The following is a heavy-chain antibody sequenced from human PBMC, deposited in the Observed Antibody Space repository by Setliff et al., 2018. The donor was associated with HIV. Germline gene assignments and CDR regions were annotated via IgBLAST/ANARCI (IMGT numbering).Heavy chain of an antibody. CDR2: MNPNSGDT. D-gene: IGHD3-10*01. J-gene: IGHJ6*04. CDR3: ASGKGVRGVIITGGLDV. Sequence: GASVKVSCKASGHTFSNYDVIWVRRATGQGLEWMGWMNPNSGDTGYSQKFQGRVIMTRDTSISTAYMELSSLTSADTAVYYCASGKGVRGVIITGGLDVWGTGTKVTVSS. CDR1: GHTFSNYD. V-gene: IGHV1-8*01.